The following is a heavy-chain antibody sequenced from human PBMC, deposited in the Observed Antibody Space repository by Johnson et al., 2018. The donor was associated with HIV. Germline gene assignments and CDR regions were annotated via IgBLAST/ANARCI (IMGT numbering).Heavy chain of an antibody. J-gene: IGHJ3*02. CDR3: ARDRPYSDFWSAYSVHGAFDI. D-gene: IGHD3-3*01. CDR2: IKRKTDDGTT. V-gene: IGHV3-15*01. CDR1: GLTLSNAW. Sequence: VQLVESGGGVVQPGRSLRLSCAASGLTLSNAWMSWVRQAPGKGLEWVGRIKRKTDDGTTDFATPVKGRFTISRDDSENTLYLQMNSLKTEDTGVYYCARDRPYSDFWSAYSVHGAFDIWGQGTMVTVSS.